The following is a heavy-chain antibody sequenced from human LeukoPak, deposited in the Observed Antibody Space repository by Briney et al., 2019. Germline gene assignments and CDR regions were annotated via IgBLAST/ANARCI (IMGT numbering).Heavy chain of an antibody. V-gene: IGHV1-69*13. CDR2: VIPMFGTA. Sequence: GASVKVSCKASGYTFTGYYMHWVRQAPGQGLEWMGGVIPMFGTANYAQKFQGKVTITADESTSTAYMELRSLRSEDTAVYYCARGWDYDSGGRPTAYVYWGQGTLVTVSS. D-gene: IGHD3-22*01. J-gene: IGHJ4*02. CDR3: ARGWDYDSGGRPTAYVY. CDR1: GYTFTGYY.